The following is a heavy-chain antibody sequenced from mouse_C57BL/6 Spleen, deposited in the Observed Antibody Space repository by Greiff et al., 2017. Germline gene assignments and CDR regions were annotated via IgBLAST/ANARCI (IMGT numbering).Heavy chain of an antibody. J-gene: IGHJ2*01. CDR2: IDPANGNT. CDR1: GFNIKNTY. CDR3: AMPSSITTVVATDFDY. V-gene: IGHV14-3*01. Sequence: EVQLQQSVAELVRPGASVKLSCTASGFNIKNTYMHWVKQRPEQGLEWIGRIDPANGNTKYAPKFQGKATITADTSSNTAYLQLSSLTSEDTAIYYCAMPSSITTVVATDFDYWGQGTTLTVSS. D-gene: IGHD1-1*01.